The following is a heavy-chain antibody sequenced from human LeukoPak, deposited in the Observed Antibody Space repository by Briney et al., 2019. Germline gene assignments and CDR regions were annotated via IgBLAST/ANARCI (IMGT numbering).Heavy chain of an antibody. CDR1: GYTFTGYY. D-gene: IGHD3-22*01. Sequence: ASVKVSCKASGYTFTGYYMHWVRQAPGQGLEWMGWINPNSGGTNYAQKFQGRVTMTRDTSISTAYMELSRLRSEDTAVYYCARMSYYDSSGDNWFDPWGQGTLVTVSS. CDR2: INPNSGGT. V-gene: IGHV1-2*02. J-gene: IGHJ5*02. CDR3: ARMSYYDSSGDNWFDP.